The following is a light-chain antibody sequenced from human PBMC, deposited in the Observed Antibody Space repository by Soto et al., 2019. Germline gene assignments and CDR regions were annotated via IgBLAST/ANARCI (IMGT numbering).Light chain of an antibody. CDR1: SSDVGGYNY. CDR2: EVS. CDR3: SSYTSSSIDSV. J-gene: IGLJ1*01. V-gene: IGLV2-14*01. Sequence: QSVLTQPASVSGSPGQSITISCTGTSSDVGGYNYVSWYQQHPGKAPKLMIYEVSNRPSGVSNRFSGSKSGNTASLTISGLQAEDEADYYCSSYTSSSIDSVFGTGTKVTVL.